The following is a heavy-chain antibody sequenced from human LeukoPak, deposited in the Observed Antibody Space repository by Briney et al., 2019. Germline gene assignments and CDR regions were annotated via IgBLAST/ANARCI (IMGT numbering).Heavy chain of an antibody. D-gene: IGHD2-2*02. CDR1: DGSFSGYY. V-gene: IGHV4-34*01. CDR2: INHSGST. Sequence: SETLSLTCAVYDGSFSGYYWSWIRQPPGKGLEWIGEINHSGSTNYNPSLKSRVTISVDTSKNQFSLKLSSVTAADTAVYYCARGKRDIVVVPAAIHYYYYMDVWGKGTTVTVSS. J-gene: IGHJ6*03. CDR3: ARGKRDIVVVPAAIHYYYYMDV.